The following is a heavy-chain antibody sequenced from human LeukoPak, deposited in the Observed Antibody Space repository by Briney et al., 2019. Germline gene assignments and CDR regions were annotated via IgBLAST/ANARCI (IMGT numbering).Heavy chain of an antibody. CDR3: ARDARPGYDTSGYYFPGDY. J-gene: IGHJ4*02. CDR2: INPSGGTT. V-gene: IGHV1-46*01. D-gene: IGHD3-22*01. Sequence: ASVKVSCKASGYIFTSYDIKCVRQAPGQGLEWMAIINPSGGTTRYAQKFQGRVTMTRDTSTSTVYMELSSLRSEDTAVYYCARDARPGYDTSGYYFPGDYWGQGTLVTVSS. CDR1: GYIFTSYD.